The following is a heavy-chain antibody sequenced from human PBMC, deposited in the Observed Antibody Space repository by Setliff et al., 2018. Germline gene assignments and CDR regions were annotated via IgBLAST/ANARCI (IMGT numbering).Heavy chain of an antibody. CDR3: TRDQDYYGMDV. CDR1: GFTFNTYW. J-gene: IGHJ6*02. V-gene: IGHV3-7*01. Sequence: GGSLRLSCAGSGFTFNTYWMTWVRQASGKGLEWVVSITHDGSKTYILDSVKGRFTISRDNTKNSLYLQMNSLRGEDTAVYHCTRDQDYYGMDVWGQGTTVTVSS. CDR2: ITHDGSKT.